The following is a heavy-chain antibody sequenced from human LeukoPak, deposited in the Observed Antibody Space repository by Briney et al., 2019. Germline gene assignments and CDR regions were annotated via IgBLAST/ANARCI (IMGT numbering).Heavy chain of an antibody. J-gene: IGHJ4*02. CDR3: ARWGGYGDYLYFDY. CDR1: GFTFSSYE. Sequence: GGSLRLSCTTSGFTFSSYEMNWVRQAPGKGLEWVSYISSSASAIFYADSVKGRFTISRDNVKNSLYLQMNSLRAEDTAVYYCARWGGYGDYLYFDYWSQGTLVTVSS. V-gene: IGHV3-48*03. D-gene: IGHD4-17*01. CDR2: ISSSASAI.